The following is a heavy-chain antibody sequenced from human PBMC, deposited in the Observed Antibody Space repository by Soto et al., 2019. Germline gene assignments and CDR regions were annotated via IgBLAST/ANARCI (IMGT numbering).Heavy chain of an antibody. J-gene: IGHJ6*02. D-gene: IGHD1-26*01. Sequence: QVQLVESGGGVVQPGRSLRLSCAASGFTFSSYGMHWVRQAPVKGLEWVAVISYDGSNKYYADSVKGRFTISRDNSKKRLYLQMNSLRAEDTAVYYCAKGRRVVGATWYYYYGMDVWGQGNTVSVSS. CDR3: AKGRRVVGATWYYYYGMDV. CDR1: GFTFSSYG. CDR2: ISYDGSNK. V-gene: IGHV3-30*18.